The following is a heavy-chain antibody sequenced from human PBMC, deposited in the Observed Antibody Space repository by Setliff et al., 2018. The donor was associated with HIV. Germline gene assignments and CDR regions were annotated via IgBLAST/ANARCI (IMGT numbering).Heavy chain of an antibody. Sequence: GGSLRLSCVASGFTFSRYSMSWFRQAPGKGLEWVSVMNGDGTTYYADSVKGRFTISRDNSINILYLHMNSLIAEDTAVYYCAKGVKWLDPWGQGTLVTVSS. CDR1: GFTFSRYS. CDR2: MNGDGTT. CDR3: AKGVKWLDP. D-gene: IGHD3-16*01. V-gene: IGHV3-53*01. J-gene: IGHJ5*02.